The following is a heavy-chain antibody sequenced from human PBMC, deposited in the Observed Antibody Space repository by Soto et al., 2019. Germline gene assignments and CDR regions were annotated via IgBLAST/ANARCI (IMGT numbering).Heavy chain of an antibody. V-gene: IGHV3-30*18. D-gene: IGHD3-22*01. CDR2: ISHDGTNK. J-gene: IGHJ4*02. Sequence: AGGSLRLSCEVSGFTFSAYGLHWVPQAPGKGLEWVAAISHDGTNKNYGDSVKGRFTISRDNSKKTLYLQMNSLRPEDTALYYCAKDEYYYSRSGYYIFDSWGQGT. CDR3: AKDEYYYSRSGYYIFDS. CDR1: GFTFSAYG.